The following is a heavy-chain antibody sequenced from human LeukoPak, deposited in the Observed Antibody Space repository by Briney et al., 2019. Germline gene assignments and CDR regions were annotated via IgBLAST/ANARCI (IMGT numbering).Heavy chain of an antibody. CDR2: INPIGGTP. D-gene: IGHD1-26*01. CDR1: GYTFTRYY. V-gene: IGHV1-46*01. J-gene: IGHJ4*02. CDR3: ARVLLAPDY. Sequence: GASVTVSCKASGYTFTRYYMHWVRQAPGQGLEWVGAINPIGGTPTYAQNFQGRVTITRDTSTTTVYTEQYSLGYDDPARYYCARVLLAPDYWGQGTLVTVSS.